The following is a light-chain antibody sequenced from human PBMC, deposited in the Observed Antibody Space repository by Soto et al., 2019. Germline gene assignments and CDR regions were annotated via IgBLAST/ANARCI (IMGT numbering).Light chain of an antibody. V-gene: IGKV3-20*01. J-gene: IGKJ2*01. CDR3: QQYGSSPRT. Sequence: EIVLTQSPGTLSLSPGERATLSCRASQSVSSSYLAWYQQKPGQAPRLLIYGASSMATGIPDTFSGSGSGTDFTLTISRLEPEDFALYYCQQYGSSPRTFGQGTMLEIK. CDR1: QSVSSSY. CDR2: GAS.